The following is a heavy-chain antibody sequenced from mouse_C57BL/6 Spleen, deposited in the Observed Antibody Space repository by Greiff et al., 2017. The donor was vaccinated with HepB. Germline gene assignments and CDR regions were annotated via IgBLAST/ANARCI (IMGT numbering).Heavy chain of an antibody. J-gene: IGHJ2*01. D-gene: IGHD2-4*01. CDR1: GYTFTSYW. CDR3: ARKRKVYYDPLDY. CDR2: IYPGSGST. Sequence: VKLQESGAELVKPGASVKMSCKASGYTFTSYWITWVKQRPGQGLEWIGDIYPGSGSTNYNEKFKSKATLTVDTSSSTAYMQLSSLTSEDSAVYYCARKRKVYYDPLDYWGQGTTLTVSS. V-gene: IGHV1-55*01.